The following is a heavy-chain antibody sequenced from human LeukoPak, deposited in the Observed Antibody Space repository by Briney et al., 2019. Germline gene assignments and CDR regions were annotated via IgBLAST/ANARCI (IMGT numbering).Heavy chain of an antibody. CDR1: GGSFSGYY. Sequence: PSETLSLTCAVYGGSFSGYYWSWIRQPPGKGLEWIGEINHSGSTNYNPSLKSRVTISVDTSKNQFSLKLSSVTAADTAVYYCEAATPNDAFDIWGQGTMVTVSS. D-gene: IGHD2-2*01. V-gene: IGHV4-34*01. CDR3: EAATPNDAFDI. J-gene: IGHJ3*02. CDR2: INHSGST.